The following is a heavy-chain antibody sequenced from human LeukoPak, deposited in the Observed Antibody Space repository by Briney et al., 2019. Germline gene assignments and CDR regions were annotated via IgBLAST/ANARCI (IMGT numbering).Heavy chain of an antibody. J-gene: IGHJ6*03. CDR1: GFTFSSYW. CDR3: ARDDCSGGSCYKRDYYYYMDV. V-gene: IGHV3-7*03. Sequence: GGSLRLSCAASGFTFSSYWMSWVRQAPGKGLEWVANIKQDGSEKYYVDSVKGRFTISRDNAKNSLYLQMNSLRAEDTAVYYCARDDCSGGSCYKRDYYYYMDVWGKGTTVTVSS. CDR2: IKQDGSEK. D-gene: IGHD2-15*01.